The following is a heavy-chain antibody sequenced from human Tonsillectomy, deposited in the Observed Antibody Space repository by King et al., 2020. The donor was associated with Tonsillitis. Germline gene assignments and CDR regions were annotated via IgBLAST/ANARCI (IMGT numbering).Heavy chain of an antibody. CDR2: IYPGDSDT. D-gene: IGHD1-1*01. CDR3: ARHLYWNDALDY. V-gene: IGHV5-51*01. J-gene: IGHJ4*01. Sequence: RQMPGKGLEWMGIIYPGDSDTRYSPSFQGQVTISADKSISTAYLQWSSLKASDTAMYYCARHLYWNDALDYWGHGTLVTVSS.